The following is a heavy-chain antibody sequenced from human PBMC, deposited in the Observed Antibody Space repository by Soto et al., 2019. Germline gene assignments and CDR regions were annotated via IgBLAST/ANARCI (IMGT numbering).Heavy chain of an antibody. Sequence: EVQLVESGGGLVQPGGCLRPSCEASGFTFRNYDMHWVRQGTGKGLEWVSGISAAGDPDYADSVEGRFTISRENAQISFFLQMNSLRVGDTAVYYCARTDRDFYGLDVWGQGTTVIVSS. CDR1: GFTFRNYD. V-gene: IGHV3-13*05. CDR3: ARTDRDFYGLDV. CDR2: ISAAGDP. J-gene: IGHJ6*02.